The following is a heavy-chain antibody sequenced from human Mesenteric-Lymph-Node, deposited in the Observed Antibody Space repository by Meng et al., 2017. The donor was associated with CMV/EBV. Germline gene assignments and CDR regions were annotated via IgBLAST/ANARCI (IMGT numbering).Heavy chain of an antibody. CDR2: IYYSGST. D-gene: IGHD6-13*01. J-gene: IGHJ5*02. Sequence: GSLRLSCTVSGGSVSSGSYYWSWIRQPPGKGLEWIGYIYYSGSTNYNPSLKSRVTISVDTSKNQFSLKLSSVTAADTAVYYCASRIVIAAAVFWFDPWGQGTLVTVSS. V-gene: IGHV4-61*01. CDR1: GGSVSSGSYY. CDR3: ASRIVIAAAVFWFDP.